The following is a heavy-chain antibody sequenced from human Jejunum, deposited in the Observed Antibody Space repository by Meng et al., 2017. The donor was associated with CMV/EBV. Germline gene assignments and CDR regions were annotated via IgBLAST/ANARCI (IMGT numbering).Heavy chain of an antibody. V-gene: IGHV6-1*01. J-gene: IGHJ4*02. CDR1: GDSVSSNSAA. CDR2: TYYRSKYYN. Sequence: VQLPQSGPGLVKPSQTLSLTCASSGDSVSSNSAAWNWIRQSPSRGLEWLGRTYYRSKYYNDYALSVKSRITINPDTSKNQFSLQLNSVTPEDTAIYYCARDWGDVRGGFDFWGQGTLVTVSS. CDR3: ARDWGDVRGGFDF. D-gene: IGHD3-10*02.